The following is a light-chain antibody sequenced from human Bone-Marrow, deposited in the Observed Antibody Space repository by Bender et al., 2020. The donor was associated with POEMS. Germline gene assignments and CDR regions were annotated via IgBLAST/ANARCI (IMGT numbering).Light chain of an antibody. Sequence: QSALTQSASVPGSPGQSITISCTRSNSAPEFVHFVSWYQQHPLKAPKIVIYEDNKRPSGLSTRFSASESGNTASPTIAGNQPEDEADYFCCSYTTSGTWVFGGGTRLTVL. CDR3: CSYTTSGTWV. J-gene: IGLJ3*02. CDR2: EDN. CDR1: NSAPEFVHF. V-gene: IGLV2-23*01.